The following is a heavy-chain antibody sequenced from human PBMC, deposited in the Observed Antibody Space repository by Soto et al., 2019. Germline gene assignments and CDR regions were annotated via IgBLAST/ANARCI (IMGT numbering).Heavy chain of an antibody. CDR1: GGSISSYY. CDR3: ASQGGVAAAGPFDY. D-gene: IGHD6-13*01. CDR2: IYTSGST. V-gene: IGHV4-4*07. Sequence: QVQLQESGPGLVKPSETLSLTCTVSGGSISSYYWSWIRQPAGKGLEWIGRIYTSGSTNYNPSLKRRVTMSVDTSKNQFSLKLSSVTAADTAVYYCASQGGVAAAGPFDYWGQGTLVTVSS. J-gene: IGHJ4*02.